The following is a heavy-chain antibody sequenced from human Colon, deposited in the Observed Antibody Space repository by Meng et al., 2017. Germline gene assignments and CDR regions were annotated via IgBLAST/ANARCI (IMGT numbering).Heavy chain of an antibody. Sequence: SETLSLTCTVSGGSVSSANSFWSWIRQPPGKGLEWVGYVYNTGNTNPNPSLRSRLTMSVDTSKSQFSLRLTSVTAADTAVYYCARGGGRGWPNWFDPWARGPL. CDR3: ARGGGRGWPNWFDP. CDR1: GGSVSSANSF. V-gene: IGHV4-61*01. D-gene: IGHD6-19*01. J-gene: IGHJ5*02. CDR2: VYNTGNT.